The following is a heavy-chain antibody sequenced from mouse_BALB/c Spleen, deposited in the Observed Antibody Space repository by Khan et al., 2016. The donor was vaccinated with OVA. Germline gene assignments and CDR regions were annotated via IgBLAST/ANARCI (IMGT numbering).Heavy chain of an antibody. CDR3: ARVGADGGLAY. V-gene: IGHV5-12*02. CDR2: LSNRGTTT. J-gene: IGHJ3*01. CDR1: VFTFSDYY. Sequence: EVELVESGGGLVQPGGSLKLSCATSVFTFSDYYMYWVRQTPEKRLEWVAYLSNRGTTTYYPDTVRGRSTISRDNAKNTLYLQMSRLESEDTAMYYCARVGADGGLAYWGQGTLVTVSA. D-gene: IGHD1-1*02.